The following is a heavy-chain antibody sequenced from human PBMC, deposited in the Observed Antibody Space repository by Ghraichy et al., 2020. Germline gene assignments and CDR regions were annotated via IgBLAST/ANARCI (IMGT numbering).Heavy chain of an antibody. CDR2: ISSSSSTI. Sequence: GGSLNISCAASGFTFSSYSMNWVRQAPGKGLEWVSYISSSSSTIYYADSVKGRFTISRDNAKNSLYLQMNSLRDEDTAVYYCARDPSGSYTTRPWYFDYWGQGTLVTVSS. CDR3: ARDPSGSYTTRPWYFDY. CDR1: GFTFSSYS. J-gene: IGHJ4*02. V-gene: IGHV3-48*02. D-gene: IGHD1-26*01.